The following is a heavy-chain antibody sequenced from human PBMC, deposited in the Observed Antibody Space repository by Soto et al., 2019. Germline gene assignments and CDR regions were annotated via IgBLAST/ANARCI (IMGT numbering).Heavy chain of an antibody. Sequence: PSETLSLTCTVSGGSINNYYWSWIRQPPGKGLEWIGYSYYSGRTSYNPSLKSRVTISVDTSKNQFSLKLSSVTAADTAVYYCARQDDFWSGSNWFDPWGQGTLVTVSS. D-gene: IGHD3-3*01. CDR1: GGSINNYY. CDR2: SYYSGRT. CDR3: ARQDDFWSGSNWFDP. J-gene: IGHJ5*02. V-gene: IGHV4-59*08.